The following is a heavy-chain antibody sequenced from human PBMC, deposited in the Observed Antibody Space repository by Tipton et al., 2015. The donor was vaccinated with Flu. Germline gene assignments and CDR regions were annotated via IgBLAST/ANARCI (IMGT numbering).Heavy chain of an antibody. CDR2: INPNSGGT. Sequence: QLVQSGAEVKKPGASVKVSCKASGYTFTGYYMHWVRQAPGQGLEWMGWINPNSGGTNYAQKFQGRVTMTRDTSISTAYMELSRLRSDDTAVYYCARGPYYYDSSGHWVNWGQGTLVTVSS. D-gene: IGHD3-22*01. CDR3: ARGPYYYDSSGHWVN. CDR1: GYTFTGYY. J-gene: IGHJ4*02. V-gene: IGHV1-2*02.